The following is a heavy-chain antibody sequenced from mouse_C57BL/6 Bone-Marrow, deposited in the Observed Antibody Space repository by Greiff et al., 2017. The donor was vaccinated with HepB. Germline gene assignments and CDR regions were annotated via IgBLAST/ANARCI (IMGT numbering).Heavy chain of an antibody. D-gene: IGHD2-5*01. CDR3: AIGHSNYVCYAMDY. V-gene: IGHV7-1*01. CDR2: SRNKANDYTT. J-gene: IGHJ4*01. CDR1: GFTFSDFY. Sequence: EVKLMESGGGLVQSGRSLRLSCATSGFTFSDFYMEWVRQAPGKGLEWIAASRNKANDYTTEYSASVKGRFIVSRETSHSILYLQMNALRAENTAISYCAIGHSNYVCYAMDYWGQGTSVTVSS.